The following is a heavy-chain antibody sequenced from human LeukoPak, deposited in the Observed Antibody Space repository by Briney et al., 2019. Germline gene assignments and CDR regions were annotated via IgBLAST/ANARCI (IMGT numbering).Heavy chain of an antibody. J-gene: IGHJ4*02. V-gene: IGHV4-59*01. D-gene: IGHD6-6*01. CDR1: GGSISDYY. Sequence: SETLSLTCIISGGSISDYYWGWIRQPPGKGLEWIGCVHSNGDTDYNPSLRSRLTILLDTSKKDFSLKVSSVTAADTAVYYCAGWRIAALAFDYWGQGTLVTVSS. CDR3: AGWRIAALAFDY. CDR2: VHSNGDT.